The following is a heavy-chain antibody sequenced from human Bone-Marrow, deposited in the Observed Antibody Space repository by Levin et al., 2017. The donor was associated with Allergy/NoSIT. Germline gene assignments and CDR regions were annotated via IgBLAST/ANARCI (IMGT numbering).Heavy chain of an antibody. V-gene: IGHV3-21*01. Sequence: GGSLRLSCAASGYTFSSYDMNWVRQAPGKGLEWVSSISSSSAYTYYADSVRGRFTISRDNAKNSLFLQMNGLRAEDTAVYYCARDPRQTDWYFDLWGRGTLVTVSS. CDR1: GYTFSSYD. CDR2: ISSSSAYT. CDR3: ARDPRQTDWYFDL. J-gene: IGHJ2*01.